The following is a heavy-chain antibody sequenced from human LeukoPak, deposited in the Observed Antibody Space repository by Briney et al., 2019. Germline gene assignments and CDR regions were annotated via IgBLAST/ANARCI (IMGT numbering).Heavy chain of an antibody. CDR3: ASSDGQPPRFDSSYDVFDY. Sequence: SETLSLTCAVSGGSIISGNWWSWVRQPPGKGLEWIGEIYHSGRTNYNPSLKSRVTISLDKSKNQFFLNLSSVTAADTALYYCASSDGQPPRFDSSYDVFDYWGQGTLVTVSS. CDR1: GGSIISGNW. CDR2: IYHSGRT. D-gene: IGHD5-12*01. J-gene: IGHJ4*02. V-gene: IGHV4-4*02.